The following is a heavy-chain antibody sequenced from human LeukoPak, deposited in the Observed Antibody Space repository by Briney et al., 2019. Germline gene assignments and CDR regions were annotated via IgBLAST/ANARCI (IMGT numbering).Heavy chain of an antibody. J-gene: IGHJ4*02. CDR1: GFTFSSYG. Sequence: GGSLRLSCAASGFTFSSYGMHWVRQAPGKGLEWVANIKQDGSEKNYVDPVKGRFIISRDNAKNSLYLQMNTLRADDTAVYYCARDGFGTGSNWGQGTLVTVSS. D-gene: IGHD3-16*01. CDR2: IKQDGSEK. V-gene: IGHV3-7*03. CDR3: ARDGFGTGSN.